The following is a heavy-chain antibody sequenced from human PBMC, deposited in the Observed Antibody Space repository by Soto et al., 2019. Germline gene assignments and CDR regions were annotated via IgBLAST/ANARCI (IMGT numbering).Heavy chain of an antibody. CDR2: IKYSGTT. D-gene: IGHD1-26*01. V-gene: IGHV4-39*01. CDR3: ARSGSYHLQFDY. Sequence: SETLSLTCTVSGGSISSSRCHWGWIRQPPGKGLEWIASIKYSGTTFYNPSLKSRVTLSVATSKNQFALKLSSVTAADTAVYYCARSGSYHLQFDYWGQGTLVTVSS. CDR1: GGSISSSRCH. J-gene: IGHJ4*02.